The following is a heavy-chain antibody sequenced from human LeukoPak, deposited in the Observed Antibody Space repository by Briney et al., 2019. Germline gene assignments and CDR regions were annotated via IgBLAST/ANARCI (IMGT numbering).Heavy chain of an antibody. CDR3: AGHVFGEGRDSDSNWFDP. J-gene: IGHJ5*02. CDR1: GGSISSSSYY. Sequence: SETLSLTCTVSGGSISSSSYYWGWIRQPPGKGLEWIGSIYYSGSTYYNPSLKSRVTISVDTSKNQFSLKLSSVAAADTAVYYCAGHVFGEGRDSDSNWFDPWGQGTLVTVSS. CDR2: IYYSGST. D-gene: IGHD3-10*01. V-gene: IGHV4-39*01.